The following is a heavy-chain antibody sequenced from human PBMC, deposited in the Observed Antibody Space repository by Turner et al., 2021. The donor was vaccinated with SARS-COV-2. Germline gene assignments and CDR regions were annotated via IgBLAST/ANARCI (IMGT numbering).Heavy chain of an antibody. D-gene: IGHD3-22*01. CDR2: IYYSGST. Sequence: QLQLQESGPGLVKPSETLSLTCTVSGGSISSSSYYWGWIRQPPGKGLEWIGSIYYSGSTYYNPSLKSRVTISVDTSKNQFSLKLSSVTAADTAVYYCFSEVVITTPQKYYYYYAMDVWGQGTTVTVSS. V-gene: IGHV4-39*01. J-gene: IGHJ6*02. CDR3: FSEVVITTPQKYYYYYAMDV. CDR1: GGSISSSSYY.